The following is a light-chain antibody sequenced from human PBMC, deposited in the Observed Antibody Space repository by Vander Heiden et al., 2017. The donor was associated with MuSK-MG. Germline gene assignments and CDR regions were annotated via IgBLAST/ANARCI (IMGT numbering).Light chain of an antibody. CDR1: QSVSSN. CDR3: QQYNNWPTYT. CDR2: GAS. V-gene: IGKV3-15*01. J-gene: IGKJ2*01. Sequence: DIVMTQSPATLSVSPGERATLSCRASQSVSSNLAWYQQRPGQAPRLLIYGASTRATGNPARFSGSGYGTEFILTISSLQSEDFAVYYCQQYNNWPTYTFGQGTKLEIK.